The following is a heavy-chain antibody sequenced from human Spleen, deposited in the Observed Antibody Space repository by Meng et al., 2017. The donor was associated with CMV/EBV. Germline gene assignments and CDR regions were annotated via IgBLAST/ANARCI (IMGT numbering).Heavy chain of an antibody. CDR1: GFTFSSHS. CDR3: AREKRGVMGAFDI. Sequence: GESLKISCVASGFTFSSHSMSWVRQAPGKGLEWVSSISSSSSYIYYADSVKGRFTISRDNAKNSLYLQMNSLRAEDTAVYYCAREKRGVMGAFDIWGQGTMVTVSS. J-gene: IGHJ3*02. CDR2: ISSSSSYI. D-gene: IGHD3-16*01. V-gene: IGHV3-21*01.